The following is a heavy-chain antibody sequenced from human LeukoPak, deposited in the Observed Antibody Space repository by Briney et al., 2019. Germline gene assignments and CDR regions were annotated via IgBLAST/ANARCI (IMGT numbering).Heavy chain of an antibody. CDR2: ISYDGSNK. Sequence: GGSLRLSCAASGFTFSSYGMHWVRQAPGKGLEWVAVISYDGSNKYYADSVKGRFTISRDNSKNTLYLQMNSLRVEDTAVYYCAKDRLVLRYFDWLSSGPMDVWGKGTTVTVSS. V-gene: IGHV3-30*18. CDR3: AKDRLVLRYFDWLSSGPMDV. D-gene: IGHD3-9*01. CDR1: GFTFSSYG. J-gene: IGHJ6*03.